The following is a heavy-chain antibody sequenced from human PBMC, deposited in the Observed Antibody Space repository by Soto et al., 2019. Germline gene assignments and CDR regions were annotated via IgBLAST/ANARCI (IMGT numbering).Heavy chain of an antibody. CDR3: ARALPPELLWFGELLVHAFDI. CDR2: INAGNGNT. J-gene: IGHJ3*02. CDR1: GYTFTSYA. D-gene: IGHD3-10*01. V-gene: IGHV1-3*01. Sequence: ASVKVSCKASGYTFTSYAMHWVRQAPGQRLEWMGWINAGNGNTKYSQKFQGRVTITRDTSASTAYIELSSLRSEDTAVYYCARALPPELLWFGELLVHAFDIWGQGTMVTVSS.